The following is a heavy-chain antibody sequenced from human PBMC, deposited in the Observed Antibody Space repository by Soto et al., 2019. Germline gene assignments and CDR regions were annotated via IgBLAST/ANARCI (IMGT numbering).Heavy chain of an antibody. D-gene: IGHD3-16*01. Sequence: QVSLVQSGAETRKPGSSVNVSCKASGGVFNAYAFSWVRLTPGQGLEWIGGIIPIFARSNYAHKFQDRVTITANTDITTVYMALTNLTSDDTAMYFCARIVWGQGMKTEFYYRTDWGQGTLVTVSS. J-gene: IGHJ4*02. CDR1: GGVFNAYA. CDR2: IIPIFARS. V-gene: IGHV1-69*06. CDR3: ARIVWGQGMKTEFYYRTD.